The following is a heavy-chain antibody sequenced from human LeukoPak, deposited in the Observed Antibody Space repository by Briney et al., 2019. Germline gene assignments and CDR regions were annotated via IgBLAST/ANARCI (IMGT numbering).Heavy chain of an antibody. D-gene: IGHD3-22*01. CDR3: ARGRQEVSMIVVVMTAVSYYLDV. CDR2: INPSGRI. J-gene: IGHJ6*03. V-gene: IGHV4-34*01. Sequence: SETLSLTCAVYGGSFSGYYWTWIRQAPGKGLEWIGEINPSGRISYNPSLKSRLTISVDASENQFSLNLRSLTAADTAVYYCARGRQEVSMIVVVMTAVSYYLDVWGKGTTVTVS. CDR1: GGSFSGYY.